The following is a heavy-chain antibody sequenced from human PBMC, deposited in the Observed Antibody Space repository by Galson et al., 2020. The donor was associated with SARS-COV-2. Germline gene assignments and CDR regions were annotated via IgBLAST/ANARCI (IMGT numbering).Heavy chain of an antibody. CDR2: IWYDGSNK. Sequence: GGSLRLSCAASGFTFSSYGMHWVRQAPGKGLEWVAVIWYDGSNKYYADSVKGRFTISRDNSKNTLYLQMNSLRAEDTAVYYCARDLGLGGYDGGGDYWGQGTLVTVSS. J-gene: IGHJ4*02. V-gene: IGHV3-33*01. CDR1: GFTFSSYG. D-gene: IGHD5-12*01. CDR3: ARDLGLGGYDGGGDY.